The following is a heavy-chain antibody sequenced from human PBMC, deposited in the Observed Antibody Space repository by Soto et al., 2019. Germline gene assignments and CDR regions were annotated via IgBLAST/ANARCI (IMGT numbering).Heavy chain of an antibody. Sequence: XGTLSLTCTVPGYSVKKGYYWGCIRQPPGKGLEWIVSIYPTGSTYYNPSLKSRVAISIDASKNQFSLRLTSVTAADTAMYYCAKKGYYVSGKINLFDSWCQGTLVTV. J-gene: IGHJ4*02. CDR2: IYPTGST. CDR1: GYSVKKGYY. V-gene: IGHV4-38-2*02. CDR3: AKKGYYVSGKINLFDS. D-gene: IGHD3-10*01.